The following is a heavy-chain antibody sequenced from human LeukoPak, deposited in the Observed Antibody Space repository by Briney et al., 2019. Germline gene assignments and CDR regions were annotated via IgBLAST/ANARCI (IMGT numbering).Heavy chain of an antibody. J-gene: IGHJ6*03. CDR3: ARDAYVRYYYYYMDV. V-gene: IGHV3-48*01. Sequence: PGGSLRLSCAASGFTFSSYSMNWVRQAPGKGLEWVSYISSSSSTIYYADSVKGRFTISRDNAKNSLYLQMNSLRAEDTAVYYCARDAYVRYYYYYMDVWGKGTTVTDSS. D-gene: IGHD3-16*01. CDR2: ISSSSSTI. CDR1: GFTFSSYS.